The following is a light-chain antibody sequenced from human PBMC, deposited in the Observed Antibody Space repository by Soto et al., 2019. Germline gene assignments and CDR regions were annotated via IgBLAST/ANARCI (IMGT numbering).Light chain of an antibody. V-gene: IGLV2-11*01. Sequence: QSVLTQPRSVSGSPGQSVTISCTGTSSDVGGYNYVSWYQQHPGKAPKLMFYDVSKRPSGVPDRFSGSKSGNTASLTISGLQAEDEADYYCCSYAGSYTFVVFGGGTKVTVL. CDR3: CSYAGSYTFVV. CDR1: SSDVGGYNY. CDR2: DVS. J-gene: IGLJ2*01.